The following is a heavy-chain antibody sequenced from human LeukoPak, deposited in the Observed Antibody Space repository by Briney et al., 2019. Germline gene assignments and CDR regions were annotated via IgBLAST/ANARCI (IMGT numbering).Heavy chain of an antibody. Sequence: GGSLRLSCAASGFTVSSNYMSWVRQAPGKGLEWVAIISYDATNKYYVDSVKGRFTISRDNSKNTLYLQMDSLRGEDTAVYFCAREDKGQIYFDYWGQGTLVTVSS. J-gene: IGHJ4*02. D-gene: IGHD2-15*01. CDR1: GFTVSSNY. V-gene: IGHV3-30-3*01. CDR2: ISYDATNK. CDR3: AREDKGQIYFDY.